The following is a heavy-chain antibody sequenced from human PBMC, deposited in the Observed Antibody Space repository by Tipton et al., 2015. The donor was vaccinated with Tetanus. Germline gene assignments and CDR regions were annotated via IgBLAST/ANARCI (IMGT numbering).Heavy chain of an antibody. Sequence: QVQLVQSGAEAKKPGASVKVSRKASGYTFTSYGISWVRQAPGQGLERMGWISAYNGSTNYAQKLQGRVTMTTDTSTSTAYMELRSLRSDDTAVYYCARDTAVAGAPRSSIDAFDIWGQGIMASVFS. CDR3: ARDTAVAGAPRSSIDAFDI. CDR2: ISAYNGST. J-gene: IGHJ3*02. D-gene: IGHD6-19*01. CDR1: GYTFTSYG. V-gene: IGHV1-18*01.